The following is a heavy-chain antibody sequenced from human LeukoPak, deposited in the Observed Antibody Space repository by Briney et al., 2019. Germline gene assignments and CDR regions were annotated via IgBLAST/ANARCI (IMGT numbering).Heavy chain of an antibody. D-gene: IGHD4-17*01. CDR2: ISYDGSDK. V-gene: IGHV3-30-3*01. CDR1: GFTFSSYA. CDR3: ARSRDGDYAFDY. J-gene: IGHJ4*02. Sequence: PGRSLRLSCAASGFTFSSYAMHWVRQAPGKGLEWVAVISYDGSDKYYADSVKGRFTISRDNSKNTLYLQMNSLRPEDTAVYYCARSRDGDYAFDYRGQGTQVTVSS.